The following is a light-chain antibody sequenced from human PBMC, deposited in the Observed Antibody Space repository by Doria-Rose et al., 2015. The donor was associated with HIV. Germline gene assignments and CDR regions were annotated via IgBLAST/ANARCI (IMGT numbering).Light chain of an antibody. V-gene: IGKV3-20*01. CDR3: HQYGTSWT. J-gene: IGKJ1*01. CDR1: QSFSSTY. Sequence: EIVLTQSPGTLSLSPGERATLSCRASQSFSSTYLAWYQQKPGPAPSLLIYDGSTRATGIPDRFSASGSGTDFTLTINRLELEDFALYYCHQYGTSWTFGQGTKVEI. CDR2: DGS.